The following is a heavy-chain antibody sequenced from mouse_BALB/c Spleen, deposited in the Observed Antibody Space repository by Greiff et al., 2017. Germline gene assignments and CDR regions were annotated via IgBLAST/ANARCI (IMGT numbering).Heavy chain of an antibody. D-gene: IGHD2-1*01. CDR1: GFTFSSFG. J-gene: IGHJ4*01. CDR3: ARSDGNYYYAMDY. V-gene: IGHV5-17*02. CDR2: ISSGSSTI. Sequence: EVKLQESGGGLVQPGGSRKLSCAASGFTFSSFGMHWVRQAPEKGLEWVAYISSGSSTIYYADTVKGRFTISRDNPKNTLFLQMTSLRSEDTAMYYCARSDGNYYYAMDYWGQGTSVTVSS.